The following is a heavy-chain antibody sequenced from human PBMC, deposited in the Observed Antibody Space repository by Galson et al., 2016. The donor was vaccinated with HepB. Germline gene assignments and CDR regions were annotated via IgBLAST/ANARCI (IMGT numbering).Heavy chain of an antibody. J-gene: IGHJ4*02. D-gene: IGHD3-22*01. V-gene: IGHV3-49*03. CDR2: IRTKAAGGTT. CDR1: GFTFRDCA. Sequence: SLRLSCAASGFTFRDCAVSWFRQAPGKGLEWVGFIRTKAAGGTTEYAASVEGRSSISRDDSKSIAYLQMNSLETEDTGVYYCTREWLSLRTFDYWGQGTPVTVSS. CDR3: TREWLSLRTFDY.